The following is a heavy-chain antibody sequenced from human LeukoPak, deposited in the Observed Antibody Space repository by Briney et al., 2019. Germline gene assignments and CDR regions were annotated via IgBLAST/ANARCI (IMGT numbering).Heavy chain of an antibody. V-gene: IGHV3-30*02. CDR2: IRYDGSNK. Sequence: PGESLRLSCAASGFTFSGSGMHWVRQAPGKGLEGVAFIRYDGSNKYYADSVKGRFTISRDNSKNTLYLQMNSLRAEDTAVYYCAKDRYYGSGSYPKAHDYWGQGTLVTVSS. D-gene: IGHD3-10*01. CDR3: AKDRYYGSGSYPKAHDY. J-gene: IGHJ4*02. CDR1: GFTFSGSG.